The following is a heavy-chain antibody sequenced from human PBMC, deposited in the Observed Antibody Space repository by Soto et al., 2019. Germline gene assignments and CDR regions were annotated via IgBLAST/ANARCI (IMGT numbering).Heavy chain of an antibody. CDR1: GDTFSSYA. CDR2: IIPIFGTA. D-gene: IGHD2-21*02. V-gene: IGHV1-69*13. Sequence: SVKVSCMASGDTFSSYAISWVRQAPGQGLKWMGLIIPIFGTANYAQKLQSRVTITWDESTITAYMELSRLRSEDTAVYYCASGDEMLTASALDYWGRGTLVTVSS. J-gene: IGHJ4*02. CDR3: ASGDEMLTASALDY.